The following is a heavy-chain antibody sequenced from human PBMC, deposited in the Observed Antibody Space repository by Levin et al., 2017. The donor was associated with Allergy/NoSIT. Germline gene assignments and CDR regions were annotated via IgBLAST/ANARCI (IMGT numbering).Heavy chain of an antibody. D-gene: IGHD3-9*01. Sequence: GESLKISCAASGFTFSSYSMNWVRQAPGKGLEWVSYISSSSSTIYYADSVKGRFTISRDNAKNSLYLQMNSLRAEDTAVYYCARAQAVLRYFEGTQGYYYMDVWGKGPTVTVSS. CDR3: ARAQAVLRYFEGTQGYYYMDV. CDR1: GFTFSSYS. J-gene: IGHJ6*03. V-gene: IGHV3-48*01. CDR2: ISSSSSTI.